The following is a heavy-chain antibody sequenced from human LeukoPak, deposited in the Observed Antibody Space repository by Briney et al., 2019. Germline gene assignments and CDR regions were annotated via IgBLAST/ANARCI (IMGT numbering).Heavy chain of an antibody. Sequence: PGGSLRLSCAASGFTFSSYEMNWVRQAPGKGLEWVSSISSSSSYIYYADSVKGRFTISRDNAKNSLYLQMNSLRAEDTAVYYCARGRSSRPHSQLDYWGQGTLVTVSS. J-gene: IGHJ4*02. D-gene: IGHD3-10*01. CDR1: GFTFSSYE. CDR2: ISSSSSYI. V-gene: IGHV3-21*01. CDR3: ARGRSSRPHSQLDY.